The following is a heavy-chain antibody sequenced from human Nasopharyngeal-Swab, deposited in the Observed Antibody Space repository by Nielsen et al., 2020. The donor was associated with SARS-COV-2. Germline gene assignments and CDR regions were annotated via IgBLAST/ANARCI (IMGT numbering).Heavy chain of an antibody. Sequence: SLKISCAASEFTFSSYAMHWVRQAPGKGLEWVAVILSVGIKQYYADSVKGRFTISRENSKKTLYLQMNSLRAENTAVYYCARELGSSWYEYYYYGMDVWGQDTTIAVSS. CDR3: ARELGSSWYEYYYYGMDV. V-gene: IGHV3-30*04. CDR2: ILSVGIKQ. CDR1: EFTFSSYA. J-gene: IGHJ6*02. D-gene: IGHD6-13*01.